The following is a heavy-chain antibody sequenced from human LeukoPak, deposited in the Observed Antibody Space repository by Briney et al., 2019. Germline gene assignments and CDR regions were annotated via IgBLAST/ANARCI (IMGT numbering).Heavy chain of an antibody. CDR2: ISYDGSNK. J-gene: IGHJ4*02. CDR3: AKAHSSGPLDY. CDR1: GFTFSSYG. V-gene: IGHV3-30*18. Sequence: GGSLRLPCAASGFTFSSYGMHWVRQAPGKGLEWVAVISYDGSNKYYADSVKGRFTISRDNSKNTLYLQMNSLRAEDTAVYYCAKAHSSGPLDYWGQGTLVTVSS. D-gene: IGHD6-19*01.